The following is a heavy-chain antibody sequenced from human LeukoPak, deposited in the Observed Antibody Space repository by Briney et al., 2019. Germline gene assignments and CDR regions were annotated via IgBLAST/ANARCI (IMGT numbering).Heavy chain of an antibody. D-gene: IGHD3-10*01. V-gene: IGHV4-39*02. CDR1: GGSISAGGVY. J-gene: IGHJ4*02. CDR3: ARPSHSPSGSPY. Sequence: SETLSLTCTVSGGSISAGGVYWAWIRWPPGKGLEWIGSLYYGGTNYYNPSLKSRVTVSGDTSKNHFSLELASVTAADTAVYHCARPSHSPSGSPYWGQGTQATVSS. CDR2: LYYGGTN.